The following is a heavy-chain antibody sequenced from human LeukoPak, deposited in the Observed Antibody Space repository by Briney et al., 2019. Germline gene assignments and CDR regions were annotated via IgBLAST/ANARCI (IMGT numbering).Heavy chain of an antibody. D-gene: IGHD1-1*01. CDR3: ATLTTPGWFNP. J-gene: IGHJ5*02. V-gene: IGHV4-4*02. Sequence: SETLSLTCAVSGDSISSSNWWSWVRQPPGKGLEWIAEIYHSGSTYYNPSLKSRVTISVDTSKNQFSLKLSSVTAADTAVYYCATLTTPGWFNPWGQGTLVTVSS. CDR2: IYHSGST. CDR1: GDSISSSNW.